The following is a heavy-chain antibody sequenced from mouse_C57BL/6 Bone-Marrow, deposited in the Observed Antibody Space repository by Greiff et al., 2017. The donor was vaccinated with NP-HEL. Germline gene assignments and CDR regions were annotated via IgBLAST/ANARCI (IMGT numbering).Heavy chain of an antibody. CDR3: ARDTGYAMDY. CDR1: GYTFTSYW. D-gene: IGHD4-1*01. V-gene: IGHV1-69*01. CDR2: IDPSDSYT. J-gene: IGHJ4*01. Sequence: VKLQESGAELVMPGASVKLSCKASGYTFTSYWMHWVKQRPGQGLEWIGEIDPSDSYTNYNQKFKGKSTLTVDKSSSTAYMQLSSLTSEDSAVYYCARDTGYAMDYWGQGTSVTVSS.